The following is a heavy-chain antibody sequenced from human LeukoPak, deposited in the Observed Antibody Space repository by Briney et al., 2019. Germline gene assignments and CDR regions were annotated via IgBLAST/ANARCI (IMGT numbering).Heavy chain of an antibody. CDR3: AKAGYCSSTSGRRGWFDP. D-gene: IGHD2-2*01. V-gene: IGHV3-23*01. CDR1: GFTFSSYA. CDR2: ISGCGGRT. J-gene: IGHJ5*02. Sequence: GGTLRLSCAVSGFTFSSYAMSWVCQAPGKGLEWESAISGCGGRTYYADPVKGRFVISRDNSKNTLYTQMNSLRAENTAVYYCAKAGYCSSTSGRRGWFDPWGQGTLVTVSS.